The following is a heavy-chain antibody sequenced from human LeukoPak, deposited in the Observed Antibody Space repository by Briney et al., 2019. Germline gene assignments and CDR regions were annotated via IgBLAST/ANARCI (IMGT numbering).Heavy chain of an antibody. CDR2: INWNGGST. J-gene: IGHJ5*02. D-gene: IGHD2-15*01. Sequence: GGSLRLSCAASGFTFDDYGMSWVRQAPGKGLEWVSGINWNGGSTGYADSVKGRFTISRDNAKNSLYLQMNSLRAEDTALYYCARVKAGCSGGSCYAGWFDPWGQGTLVTVSS. V-gene: IGHV3-20*04. CDR3: ARVKAGCSGGSCYAGWFDP. CDR1: GFTFDDYG.